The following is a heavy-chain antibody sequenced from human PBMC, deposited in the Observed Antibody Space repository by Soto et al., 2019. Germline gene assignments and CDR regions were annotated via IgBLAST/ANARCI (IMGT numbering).Heavy chain of an antibody. V-gene: IGHV1-2*02. CDR2: INPNSGCT. J-gene: IGHJ4*02. D-gene: IGHD2-15*01. CDR3: ARDLAKGGGSAGFDY. Sequence: VASVKVSCKASGYTFTGYYIHWVRQAPGQGLEWMGWINPNSGCTKYPQKFQGRVTMTRDTSIRTVYMSLTGLKSDDTAVYFCARDLAKGGGSAGFDYWGQGTLVTVSS. CDR1: GYTFTGYY.